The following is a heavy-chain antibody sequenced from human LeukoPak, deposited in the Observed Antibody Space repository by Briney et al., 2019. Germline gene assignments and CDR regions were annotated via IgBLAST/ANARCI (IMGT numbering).Heavy chain of an antibody. J-gene: IGHJ3*01. CDR1: GASISSSSYY. CDR2: IYYSGST. V-gene: IGHV4-39*01. CDR3: ARHEDGSGWSQDTFDS. Sequence: SETLSLTCTVSGASISSSSYYWGWIRQPPGKGLEWIGSIYYSGSTYYNPSLKSRVTISVDTSKNQFSLKLCSVTAADTAVYCCARHEDGSGWSQDTFDSWGQGTMVTVSS. D-gene: IGHD6-19*01.